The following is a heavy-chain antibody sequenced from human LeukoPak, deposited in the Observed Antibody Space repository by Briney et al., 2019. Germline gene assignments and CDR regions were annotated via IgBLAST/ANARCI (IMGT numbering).Heavy chain of an antibody. J-gene: IGHJ4*02. CDR3: ARLPGYSSSWYGNFDY. D-gene: IGHD6-13*01. Sequence: SVKVSCKASGGTFSSYAISWVRQAPGQGLEWMGGIIPISGTANYAQKFQGRVTITADESTSTAYMELSSLRSEDTAVYYCARLPGYSSSWYGNFDYWGQGTLVTVSS. V-gene: IGHV1-69*13. CDR2: IIPISGTA. CDR1: GGTFSSYA.